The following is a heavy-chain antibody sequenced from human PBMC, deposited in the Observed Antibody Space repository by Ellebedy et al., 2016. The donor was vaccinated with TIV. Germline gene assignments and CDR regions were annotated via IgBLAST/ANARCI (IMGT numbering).Heavy chain of an antibody. CDR3: ARQY. CDR1: GGSISRYY. V-gene: IGHV4-59*08. Sequence: MPSETLSLTCTVSGGSISRYYWRWIRQPPGKGLEWIGYIYYSGSTNYNPSLKSRVTISVDTSKNQFSLKLSSVTAADTAVYYCARQYWGQGTLVTVSS. J-gene: IGHJ4*02. CDR2: IYYSGST.